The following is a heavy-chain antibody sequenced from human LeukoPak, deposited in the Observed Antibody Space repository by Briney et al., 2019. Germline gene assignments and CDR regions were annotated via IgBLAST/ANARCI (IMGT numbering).Heavy chain of an antibody. J-gene: IGHJ4*02. CDR1: GCTFSSYA. CDR3: AREHYYGSWSPPYCFDY. D-gene: IGHD3-10*01. Sequence: PGGSLRLSCAASGCTFSSYAMHWVSQAPAKAREGGAVISYDGSNKHYAESVKGRFTISRDNYKNTLYLQMNSLRAEDTAVYYCAREHYYGSWSPPYCFDYWGQGTLVTVSS. V-gene: IGHV3-30*04. CDR2: ISYDGSNK.